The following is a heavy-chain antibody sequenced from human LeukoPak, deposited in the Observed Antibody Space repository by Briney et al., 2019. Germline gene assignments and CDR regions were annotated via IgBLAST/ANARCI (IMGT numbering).Heavy chain of an antibody. J-gene: IGHJ4*02. D-gene: IGHD2-8*01. V-gene: IGHV3-13*01. CDR1: GLTFSTYD. CDR3: ARQNRNGFDY. Sequence: GGSLSLLCAASGLTFSTYDFQWVRHTTGKGREWVSATGTAGDTCYSGSVKGRFTISRENAKSSMYLQMNSLRVGDTAVYYCARQNRNGFDYWSQGTLVTVSS. CDR2: TGTAGDT.